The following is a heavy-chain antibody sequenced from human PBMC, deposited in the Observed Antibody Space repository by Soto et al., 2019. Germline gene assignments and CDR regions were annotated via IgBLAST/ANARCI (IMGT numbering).Heavy chain of an antibody. D-gene: IGHD4-17*01. J-gene: IGHJ4*02. CDR1: GYTFSSYG. Sequence: QVQLVQSGAEVKKPGASVKVSCKASGYTFSSYGINWVRQAPGQGLEWMGWISAYNGNTNYAQKLQGRVTMTTYTSTSTAYMEVRSLRSDDTAVYYGARGTTVETGSYWGQGTLVTVSS. V-gene: IGHV1-18*01. CDR2: ISAYNGNT. CDR3: ARGTTVETGSY.